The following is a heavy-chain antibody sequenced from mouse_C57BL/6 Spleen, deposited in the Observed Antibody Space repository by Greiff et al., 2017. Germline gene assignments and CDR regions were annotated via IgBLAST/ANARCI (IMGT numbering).Heavy chain of an antibody. V-gene: IGHV7-3*01. D-gene: IGHD2-14*01. CDR1: GFTFTDYY. Sequence: EVKLVESGGGLVQPGGSLSLSCAASGFTFTDYYMSWVRQPPGKALEWLGFIRKKANGYTTESSASVKGRLTITIYNSQIVLYLQMNALRAEDSATYYCTRIGDFHWYFDVGGTGTTVTVAS. CDR2: IRKKANGYTT. CDR3: TRIGDFHWYFDV. J-gene: IGHJ1*03.